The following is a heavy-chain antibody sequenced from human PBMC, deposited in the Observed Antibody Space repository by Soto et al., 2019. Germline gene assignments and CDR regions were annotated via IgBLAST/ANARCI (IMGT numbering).Heavy chain of an antibody. CDR3: ASLIAAAGIPYFDY. CDR2: IYSGGST. J-gene: IGHJ4*02. D-gene: IGHD6-13*01. Sequence: PGGSLRLSCAASGFTVSSNYMSWVRQAPGKGLEWVSVIYSGGSTYYADSVKGRFTISRDNSKNTLYLQMNSLRAEDTAVYYCASLIAAAGIPYFDYWGQGTLVTVSS. CDR1: GFTVSSNY. V-gene: IGHV3-53*01.